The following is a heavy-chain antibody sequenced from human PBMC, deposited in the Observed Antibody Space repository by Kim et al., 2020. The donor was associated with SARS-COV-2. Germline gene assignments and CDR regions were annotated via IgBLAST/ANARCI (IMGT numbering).Heavy chain of an antibody. J-gene: IGHJ5*02. Sequence: GGSLRLSCAASGFTFSSYSMNWVRQAPGKGLEWVSSISSSSSYIYYADSVKGRFTISRDNAKNSLYLQVNSLRAEDTAVYYCARDAHTSVWENWFDPWGLGTLVTVSA. CDR1: GFTFSSYS. V-gene: IGHV3-21*01. CDR3: ARDAHTSVWENWFDP. CDR2: ISSSSSYI. D-gene: IGHD6-19*01.